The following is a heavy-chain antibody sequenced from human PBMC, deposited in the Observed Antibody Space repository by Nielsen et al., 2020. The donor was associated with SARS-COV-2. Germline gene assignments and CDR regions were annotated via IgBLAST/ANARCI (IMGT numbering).Heavy chain of an antibody. D-gene: IGHD6-19*01. J-gene: IGHJ4*02. CDR3: AKDLYPVAGTLPLDY. Sequence: GGSLRLSCAASGFTFDDYAMHWVRQAPGKGLEWVSGISWNSGSIGYADSVKGRFTISRDNAKNSLYLQMNSLRAEDTALYYCAKDLYPVAGTLPLDYWGQGTLVTVSS. V-gene: IGHV3-9*01. CDR1: GFTFDDYA. CDR2: ISWNSGSI.